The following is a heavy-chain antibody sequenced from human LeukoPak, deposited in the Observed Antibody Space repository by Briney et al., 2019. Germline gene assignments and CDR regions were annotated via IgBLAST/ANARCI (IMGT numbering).Heavy chain of an antibody. CDR2: INPSGGST. D-gene: IGHD5-12*01. CDR3: ARGRWVATNQAYYFDD. V-gene: IGHV1-46*01. J-gene: IGHJ4*02. Sequence: GASVKVSCKASGYTFTSYYMHWVRQAPGQGLEWMGIINPSGGSTSYAQEFQGRLTITRDTSANIVYMDLSSLRSEDMAVYYCARGRWVATNQAYYFDDWGQGTLVTVSS. CDR1: GYTFTSYY.